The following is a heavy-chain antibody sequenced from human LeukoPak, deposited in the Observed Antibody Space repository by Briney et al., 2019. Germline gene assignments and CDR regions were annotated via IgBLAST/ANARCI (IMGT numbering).Heavy chain of an antibody. J-gene: IGHJ4*02. CDR1: GGSISTYH. Sequence: SETLSLTCSVSGGSISTYHWNWIRKPPGKGLEWIGYMQSSGISKYNPSLKSRVNIFVDTSKNQFVLNLRSVTAADTAVYYCARDKRHSYGRYFDPWGQGMLVTASS. V-gene: IGHV4-59*01. D-gene: IGHD5-18*01. CDR3: ARDKRHSYGRYFDP. CDR2: MQSSGIS.